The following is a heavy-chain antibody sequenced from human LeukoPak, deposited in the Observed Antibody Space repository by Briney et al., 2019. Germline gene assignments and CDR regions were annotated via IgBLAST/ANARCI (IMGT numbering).Heavy chain of an antibody. J-gene: IGHJ5*02. CDR1: GGSISSYY. CDR3: ARGREWELPTNWFDP. Sequence: ASETLSLTCTVSGGSISSYYWSWIRQPAGKGLEGIGRIYTSGSTNYNPSLKSRVTMSVDTSKNQFSLKLSSVTAADTAVYYCARGREWELPTNWFDPWGQGTLVTVSS. CDR2: IYTSGST. D-gene: IGHD1-26*01. V-gene: IGHV4-4*07.